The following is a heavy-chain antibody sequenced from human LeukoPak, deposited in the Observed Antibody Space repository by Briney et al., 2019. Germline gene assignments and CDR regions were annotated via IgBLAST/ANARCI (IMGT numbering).Heavy chain of an antibody. Sequence: GSLRLSCAASGFTFGIYWMSWVRQAPGKGLEWVANIKEDGSEKYYVDSVKGRFTISRDNAKNSLYLQMNSLRAEDTAVYYCARKLEGYDSSDNYQYLDYWGQGTLVTVSS. D-gene: IGHD3-22*01. CDR1: GFTFGIYW. CDR2: IKEDGSEK. J-gene: IGHJ4*02. V-gene: IGHV3-7*01. CDR3: ARKLEGYDSSDNYQYLDY.